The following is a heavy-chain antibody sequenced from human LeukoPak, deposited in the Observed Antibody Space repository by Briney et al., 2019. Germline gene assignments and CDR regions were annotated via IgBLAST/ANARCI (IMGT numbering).Heavy chain of an antibody. J-gene: IGHJ4*02. D-gene: IGHD1-14*01. Sequence: ASVKVSCKASGGTFSSYAISWVRQATGQGLEWMGWMNPNSGNTGYAQKFQGRVTMTRNTSISTAYMELSSLRSEDTAVYYCARGSDEPDYWGQGTLVTVSS. CDR3: ARGSDEPDY. CDR2: MNPNSGNT. V-gene: IGHV1-8*02. CDR1: GGTFSSYA.